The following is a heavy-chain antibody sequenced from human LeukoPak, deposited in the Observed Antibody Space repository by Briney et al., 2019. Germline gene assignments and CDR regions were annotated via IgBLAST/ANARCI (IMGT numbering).Heavy chain of an antibody. CDR2: INPSGGST. CDR1: GYTFTSYY. J-gene: IGHJ6*02. D-gene: IGHD6-13*01. CDR3: ARQIAAADLYYYYYGMDV. V-gene: IGHV1-46*01. Sequence: ASVKVSCKASGYTFTSYYMHWVRQAPGQGLEWMGIINPSGGSTSYAQKFQGRVTMTRDTSTSTVYMELSSLRSEDTAVYYCARQIAAADLYYYYYGMDVWGQGTTVTVSS.